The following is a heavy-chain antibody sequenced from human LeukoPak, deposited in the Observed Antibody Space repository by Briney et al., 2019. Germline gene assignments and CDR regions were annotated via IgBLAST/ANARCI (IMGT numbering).Heavy chain of an antibody. CDR3: ARGAYYYDGSAYQGAFDI. CDR1: GFTFSTYD. J-gene: IGHJ3*02. D-gene: IGHD3-22*01. V-gene: IGHV3-13*01. Sequence: GGSLRLSCAASGFTFSTYDMHWVRHPTGKGLEWVSAIGTAGDTYFPASVKGRFTISRENAKNSLYLQMNSLRAGDTAVYYCARGAYYYDGSAYQGAFDIWGQGTMVTVSS. CDR2: IGTAGDT.